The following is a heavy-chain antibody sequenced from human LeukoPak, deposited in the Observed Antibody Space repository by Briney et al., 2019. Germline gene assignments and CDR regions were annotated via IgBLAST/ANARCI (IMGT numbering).Heavy chain of an antibody. CDR2: IYSGGST. V-gene: IGHV3-53*01. D-gene: IGHD2-8*01. CDR3: ASHGRHNGAFDI. J-gene: IGHJ3*02. Sequence: GGSLRLSCAASGFTVSSTYMSWVRQALGKGLEWVSVIYSGGSTYYADSVKGRFTISRDNSKNTLYLQMNSLRAEDTAVYYCASHGRHNGAFDIWGQGTMVTISS. CDR1: GFTVSSTY.